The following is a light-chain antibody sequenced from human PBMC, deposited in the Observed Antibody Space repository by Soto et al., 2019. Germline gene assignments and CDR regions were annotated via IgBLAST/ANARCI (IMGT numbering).Light chain of an antibody. J-gene: IGLJ3*02. CDR1: RSNIGAGYD. V-gene: IGLV1-40*01. CDR2: GDS. Sequence: QSVLTQPPSVSGAPGQRVTISCSGSRSNIGAGYDVHWYQQLPGTAPKLLIYGDSNRPSGVPDRFSGSKSGTSASLAITGLQADDEADYYCQSYNNSLSASVFGGGTKLTVL. CDR3: QSYNNSLSASV.